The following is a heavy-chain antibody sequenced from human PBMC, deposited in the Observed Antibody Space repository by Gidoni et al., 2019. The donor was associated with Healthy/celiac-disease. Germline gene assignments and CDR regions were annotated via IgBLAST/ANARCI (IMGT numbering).Heavy chain of an antibody. V-gene: IGHV3-33*01. Sequence: QVQLVESGGGVVQPGRSLRLSCAASGFTFSSYGMHWVRQAPGKGLEWVAVIWYDGSNKYYADSVKGRFTISRDKSKNTLYLQMNSLRAEDTAVYYCARGGDIVVVPAAIGFDYWGQGTLVTVSS. D-gene: IGHD2-2*02. CDR3: ARGGDIVVVPAAIGFDY. J-gene: IGHJ4*02. CDR1: GFTFSSYG. CDR2: IWYDGSNK.